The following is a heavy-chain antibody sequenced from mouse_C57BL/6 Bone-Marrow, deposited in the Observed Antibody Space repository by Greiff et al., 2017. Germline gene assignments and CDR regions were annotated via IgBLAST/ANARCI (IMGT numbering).Heavy chain of an antibody. V-gene: IGHV1-53*01. Sequence: QVQLKQSGTELVKPGASVKLSCKASGYTCTSYWMHWVKQRPGQGLEWIGNINPSNGGTNYNEKFKSKATLTVDKSSSTDYMQLSSLTSEDSAVYYCARGRLRRRTDFDYWGQGTTLTVSS. D-gene: IGHD2-4*01. J-gene: IGHJ2*01. CDR1: GYTCTSYW. CDR3: ARGRLRRRTDFDY. CDR2: INPSNGGT.